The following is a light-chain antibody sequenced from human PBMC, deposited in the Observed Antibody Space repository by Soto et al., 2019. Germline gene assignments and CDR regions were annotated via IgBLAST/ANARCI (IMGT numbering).Light chain of an antibody. CDR3: SSYTSSSTGV. CDR2: EVT. J-gene: IGLJ3*02. CDR1: SSDVGGYNY. Sequence: QSALTQPASVSGSPGQSITIPCTGTSSDVGGYNYVSWYQQHPGKAPKLIIYEVTNRPSGVSNRFSGSKSGNTASLTISGLQAEDEADYYCSSYTSSSTGVFGGGTKLTVL. V-gene: IGLV2-14*01.